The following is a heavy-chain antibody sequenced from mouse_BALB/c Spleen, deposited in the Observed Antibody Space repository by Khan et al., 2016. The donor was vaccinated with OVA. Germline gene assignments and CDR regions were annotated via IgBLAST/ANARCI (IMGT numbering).Heavy chain of an antibody. J-gene: IGHJ1*01. D-gene: IGHD1-1*01. CDR3: VRRGNYYGSFYWYFDV. CDR2: IWTGGGT. Sequence: QVQLKQSGPGLVAPSQSLSITCTVSGFSLTNYDISWIRQPPGKGLEWLGVIWTGGGTNYNSAFMSRLSISKDNSKSQGFLQMNSLQTDDTAIYYCVRRGNYYGSFYWYFDVWGAGTTGTVSS. V-gene: IGHV2-9-2*01. CDR1: GFSLTNYD.